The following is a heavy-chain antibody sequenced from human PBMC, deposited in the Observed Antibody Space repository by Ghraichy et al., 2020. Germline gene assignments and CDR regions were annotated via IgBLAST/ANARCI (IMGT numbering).Heavy chain of an antibody. J-gene: IGHJ2*01. CDR1: GGSISSSNYY. V-gene: IGHV4-39*02. Sequence: SETLSLTCTVSGGSISSSNYYWGWIRQSPGKGLEWIGSIHHIGSTYYNPSLESRVTISVDTSKTHFSLMLSSVTAADTAVYYCAGSFAVIRYFNLWGRGTLVTVAS. CDR3: AGSFAVIRYFNL. CDR2: IHHIGST. D-gene: IGHD2/OR15-2a*01.